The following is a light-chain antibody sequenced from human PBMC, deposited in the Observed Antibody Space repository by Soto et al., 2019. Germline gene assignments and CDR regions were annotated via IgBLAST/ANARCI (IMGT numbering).Light chain of an antibody. J-gene: IGKJ4*01. V-gene: IGKV1-9*01. CDR2: AAS. Sequence: DIQLTQSPSFLSASVGDRVTITCRASQGISSYLAWYQEKPGKAPKLLISAASTLQSGVPSRFSGSGSRTEFTLTISSLQPEDFATYYCQQFDSYPLTFGGGTKLEIK. CDR3: QQFDSYPLT. CDR1: QGISSY.